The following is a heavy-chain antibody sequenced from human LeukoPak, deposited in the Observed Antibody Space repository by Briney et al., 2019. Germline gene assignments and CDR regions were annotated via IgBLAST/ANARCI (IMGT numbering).Heavy chain of an antibody. V-gene: IGHV6-1*01. J-gene: IGHJ3*02. CDR3: ARGSEGNYDSSGLAFDI. CDR1: GDSVSINSAA. D-gene: IGHD3-22*01. CDR2: TYSRSKWYN. Sequence: SQTLSLTSAISGDSVSINSAAWNWVRQSPSRGLEWLGRTYSRSKWYNDYAVSVKSRITIHPDTSKNQFSLQLNSVTPEDTAVYYCARGSEGNYDSSGLAFDIWGQGTMVTVSS.